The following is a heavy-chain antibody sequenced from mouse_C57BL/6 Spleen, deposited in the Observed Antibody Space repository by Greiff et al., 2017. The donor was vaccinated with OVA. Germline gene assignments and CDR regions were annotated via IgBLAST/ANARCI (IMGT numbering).Heavy chain of an antibody. J-gene: IGHJ2*01. CDR2: INPSTGGT. CDR3: ARGSGYVDY. V-gene: IGHV1-42*01. D-gene: IGHD3-2*02. Sequence: VQLQQSGPELVKPGASVKISCKASGYSFTGYYMNWVKQSPEKSLEWIGEINPSTGGTTYNQKFKAKATLTVDKSSSTAYMQRKSLTSEDSAVYYCARGSGYVDYWGQGTTLTVSS. CDR1: GYSFTGYY.